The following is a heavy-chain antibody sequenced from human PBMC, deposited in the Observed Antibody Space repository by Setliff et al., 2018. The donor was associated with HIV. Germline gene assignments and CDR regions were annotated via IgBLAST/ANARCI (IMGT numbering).Heavy chain of an antibody. Sequence: SETLSLTCTVSGASISDTIWWSWVRQSPKKGLEWIGEMYHSGTTRYNPSLESRVTLSLNKSRNQFTLKMTSVTAADTALYYCAGEGALFGQSYWAQGTLSPSPQ. V-gene: IGHV4-4*02. CDR3: AGEGALFGQSY. CDR2: MYHSGTT. D-gene: IGHD3-16*01. CDR1: GASISDTIW. J-gene: IGHJ4*02.